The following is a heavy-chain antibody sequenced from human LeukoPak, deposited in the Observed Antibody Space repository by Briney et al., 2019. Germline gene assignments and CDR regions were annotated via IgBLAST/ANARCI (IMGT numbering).Heavy chain of an antibody. D-gene: IGHD5-12*01. Sequence: ASVKVSCKASGGTFSSYAISWVRQAPGQGLEWMGRIIPIFGIANYAQKFQGRVTITADKSTSTAYMELSSLRSEDTAVYYCATTGSGYEDFDYWGPGTLVTVSS. J-gene: IGHJ4*02. CDR1: GGTFSSYA. CDR3: ATTGSGYEDFDY. V-gene: IGHV1-69*04. CDR2: IIPIFGIA.